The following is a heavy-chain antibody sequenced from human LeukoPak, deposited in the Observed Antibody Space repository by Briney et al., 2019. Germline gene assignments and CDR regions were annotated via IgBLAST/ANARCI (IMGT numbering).Heavy chain of an antibody. CDR2: IYYSGST. Sequence: SETLSFTCTVSGGSISSSSYYWGWIRQPPGKGLEWIGSIYYSGSTYYNPSLKSRVTISVDTSKNQFSLKLSSVTAADTAVYYCARLAAAGRSYYFDYWGQGTLVTVSS. CDR1: GGSISSSSYY. D-gene: IGHD6-13*01. CDR3: ARLAAAGRSYYFDY. V-gene: IGHV4-39*07. J-gene: IGHJ4*02.